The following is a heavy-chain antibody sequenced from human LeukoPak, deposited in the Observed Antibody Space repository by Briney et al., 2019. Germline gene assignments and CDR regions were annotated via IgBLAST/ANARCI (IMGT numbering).Heavy chain of an antibody. J-gene: IGHJ3*02. D-gene: IGHD3-22*01. CDR3: ARHRTYYYDSSGPRHLDI. CDR2: ILCSGST. V-gene: IGHV4-38-2*01. CDR1: GFTFSSYA. Sequence: PGGSLRLSCAASGFTFSSYAMSWVRRPPGKGLEWIGRILCSGSTCYNPSLKSRVTMSVDTSKNQFSLKLSSVTAADTAVYYCARHRTYYYDSSGPRHLDIWGQGTMVTVSS.